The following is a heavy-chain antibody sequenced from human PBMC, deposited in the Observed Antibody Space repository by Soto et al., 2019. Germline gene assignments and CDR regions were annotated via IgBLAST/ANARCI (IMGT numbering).Heavy chain of an antibody. CDR2: INPNGGDT. Sequence: VASVKVSCKASGYTFTYYHVHWVRQAPGQGLEWMGIINPNGGDTTYAQKFQGRVTMTRDTSTTTDYMEVSSLTSEDTALYYCARVSSSHGLLLYLDFWGQGTLVTVSS. D-gene: IGHD5-18*01. V-gene: IGHV1-46*01. CDR3: ARVSSSHGLLLYLDF. J-gene: IGHJ4*02. CDR1: GYTFTYYH.